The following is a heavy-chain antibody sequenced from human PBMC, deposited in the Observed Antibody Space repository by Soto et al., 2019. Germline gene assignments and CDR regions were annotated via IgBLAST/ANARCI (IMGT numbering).Heavy chain of an antibody. D-gene: IGHD2-2*01. CDR3: AGAYTSSYYPAIYYYGLDV. J-gene: IGHJ6*02. Sequence: HVQLQESGPGLVKPSETLSLTCTVSNASVNSGYYYWSWIRQPPGKGLEWIAYFYYGGATSYNPSSRSRVSISVDTSKSQFSLNIRSLTAADTAIYYCAGAYTSSYYPAIYYYGLDVWGQGTTVSVSS. V-gene: IGHV4-61*01. CDR1: NASVNSGYYY. CDR2: FYYGGAT.